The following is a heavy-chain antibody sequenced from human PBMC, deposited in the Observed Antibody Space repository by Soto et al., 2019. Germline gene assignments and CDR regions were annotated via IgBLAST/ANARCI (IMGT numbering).Heavy chain of an antibody. CDR2: IIPIFGTA. J-gene: IGHJ6*02. CDR3: ARGLTYYYGSGSYRPVDV. D-gene: IGHD3-10*01. Sequence: QVQLVQSGAEVKKPGSSVKVSCKASGGTFSSYAITWVRQAPGHGLEWMGGIIPIFGTANYAQKFQGRVTITADESTSTAYMELSSLRSEDTAVYYCARGLTYYYGSGSYRPVDVWGQGTTVTVSS. CDR1: GGTFSSYA. V-gene: IGHV1-69*01.